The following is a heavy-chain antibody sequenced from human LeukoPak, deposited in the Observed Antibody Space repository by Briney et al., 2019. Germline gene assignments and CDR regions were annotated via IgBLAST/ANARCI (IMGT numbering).Heavy chain of an antibody. CDR3: AKDVRVGGGGMDV. Sequence: PGGSLRLSCAASGFTFSTYAMNWVRQAPGKGLEWVSLISDSGANKHYAASVKGRFTISRDNSKNTLSLQMNSLRPEDTAVYYCAKDVRVGGGGMDVWGQGTPVTASS. D-gene: IGHD1-26*01. V-gene: IGHV3-23*01. CDR1: GFTFSTYA. CDR2: ISDSGANK. J-gene: IGHJ6*02.